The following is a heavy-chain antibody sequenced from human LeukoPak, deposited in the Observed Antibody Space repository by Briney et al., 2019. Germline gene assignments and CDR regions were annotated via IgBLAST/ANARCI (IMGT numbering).Heavy chain of an antibody. CDR2: IYYSGST. V-gene: IGHV4-59*01. Sequence: SETLSLTCVVSGGSISSYYWSWLRQPPAKGLEWVGYIYYSGSTSYNPSLKSRVTILLDTSNNQFSLKLSSVTAADTAVYCSARGLSITMVRGVAFDYWGQGTLVTVSS. J-gene: IGHJ4*02. CDR1: GGSISSYY. D-gene: IGHD3-10*01. CDR3: ARGLSITMVRGVAFDY.